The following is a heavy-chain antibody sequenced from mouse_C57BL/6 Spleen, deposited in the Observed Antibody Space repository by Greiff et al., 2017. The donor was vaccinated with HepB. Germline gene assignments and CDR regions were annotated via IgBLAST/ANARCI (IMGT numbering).Heavy chain of an antibody. CDR1: GYAFSSYW. Sequence: QVQLQQSGAELVKPGASVKISCKASGYAFSSYWMNWVKQRPGKGLEWIGQIYPGDGDTNYNGKFKGKATLTADKSSSTAYMQLSSLTSEDSAVYFCARERITTASRVFAYWGQGTLVTVSA. V-gene: IGHV1-80*01. CDR2: IYPGDGDT. D-gene: IGHD1-2*01. J-gene: IGHJ3*01. CDR3: ARERITTASRVFAY.